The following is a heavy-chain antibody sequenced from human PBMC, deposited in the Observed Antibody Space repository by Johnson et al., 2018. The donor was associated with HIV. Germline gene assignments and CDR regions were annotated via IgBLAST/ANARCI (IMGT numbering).Heavy chain of an antibody. J-gene: IGHJ3*02. D-gene: IGHD3-22*01. CDR2: ISYDGTNK. V-gene: IGHV3-30*04. CDR1: GFTFSSYA. Sequence: QVQLVESGGGVVQPGRSLRLSCAASGFTFSSYAMHWVRQAPGKGLEWVAVISYDGTNKYYADSVKGRFTITRDNSKNTLYLQMNSLRAEDSAVFYCVRGEYYYPSSTYYYGAFDIWGQGTMVTVSS. CDR3: VRGEYYYPSSTYYYGAFDI.